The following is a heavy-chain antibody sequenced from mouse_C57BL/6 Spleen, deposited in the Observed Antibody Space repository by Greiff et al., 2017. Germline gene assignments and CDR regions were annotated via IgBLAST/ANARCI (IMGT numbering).Heavy chain of an antibody. V-gene: IGHV8-8*01. CDR2: IWWDDDK. Sequence: QVTLKESGPGILQPSQSLSLTCSFSGFSLSTFGMGVGWIRQPPGMGLEWLAHIWWDDDKYYNPALKSRLTISKDTSKNQVFLKIANVDTADTATYYCSRIGLYYYAMDYWGQGTSVTVSS. J-gene: IGHJ4*01. CDR1: GFSLSTFGMG. CDR3: SRIGLYYYAMDY.